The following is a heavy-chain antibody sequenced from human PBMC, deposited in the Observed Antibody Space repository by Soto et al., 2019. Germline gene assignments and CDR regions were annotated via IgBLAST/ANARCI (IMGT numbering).Heavy chain of an antibody. J-gene: IGHJ4*02. Sequence: QLQLQESGPGLVKPSETLSLTCTVSGGSISSYYWSWIRQPPGKGLEWIGYIDYSGSTNFNPSLKSXGSPSXXTSKNQFSLKLSSVTAADTAVYYCARNAGSYTFHYWGQGTLVTVSS. D-gene: IGHD3-10*01. CDR2: IDYSGST. CDR3: ARNAGSYTFHY. CDR1: GGSISSYY. V-gene: IGHV4-59*08.